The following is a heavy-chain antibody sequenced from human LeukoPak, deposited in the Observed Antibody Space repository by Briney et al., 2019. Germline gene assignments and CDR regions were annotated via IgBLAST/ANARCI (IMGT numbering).Heavy chain of an antibody. D-gene: IGHD1-26*01. J-gene: IGHJ4*02. CDR2: VSNSGSGST. Sequence: SETLSLTCTVSGGSVSGSYWNWLRQPPAEGLEWIGYVSNSGSGSTKYNPSLESRVTMSVETSKNQFSLKLSSVTAADTAVYYCAKWNGGRYHFASWGQGTLVTVSS. CDR1: GGSVSGSY. CDR3: AKWNGGRYHFAS. V-gene: IGHV4-59*02.